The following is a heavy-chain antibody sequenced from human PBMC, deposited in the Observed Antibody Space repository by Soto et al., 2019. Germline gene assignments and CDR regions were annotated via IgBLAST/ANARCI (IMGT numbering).Heavy chain of an antibody. D-gene: IGHD1-1*01. Sequence: QVQLVQSEAEVKKPGASVKVSCKASGYTFSSFGFSWMRQAPGQGLEWMGWIYIDDTKYAQNLQGRVTMTTDTSTSTVYMELRSLISDDTAVYYCARDRDWNLDYRGQGTLVTVSS. CDR1: GYTFSSFG. CDR2: IYIDDT. CDR3: ARDRDWNLDY. V-gene: IGHV1-18*01. J-gene: IGHJ4*02.